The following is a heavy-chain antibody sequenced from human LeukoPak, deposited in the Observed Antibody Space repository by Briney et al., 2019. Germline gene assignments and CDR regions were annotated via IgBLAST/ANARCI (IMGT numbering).Heavy chain of an antibody. CDR3: AKEGRFLEWLPEGMDV. D-gene: IGHD3-3*01. CDR1: GFTFSSYG. V-gene: IGHV3-30*18. CDR2: ISYDGSNK. J-gene: IGHJ6*02. Sequence: GGSLRLSCAASGFTFSSYGMHWVRQAPGKGLEWVAVISYDGSNKYYADSVKGRFTISRDNSKNTLYLQMNSLRAEDTAVHYCAKEGRFLEWLPEGMDVWGQGTTVTVSS.